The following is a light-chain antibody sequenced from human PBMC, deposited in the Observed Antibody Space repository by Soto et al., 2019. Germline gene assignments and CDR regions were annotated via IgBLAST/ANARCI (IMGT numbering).Light chain of an antibody. J-gene: IGKJ2*01. CDR1: QSVSSTY. V-gene: IGKV3-20*01. CDR2: GAS. Sequence: EIVLTQSPGTLSLSPGERATLSCRASQSVSSTYLAWYQQNPGQAPRLLIYGASSRATGIPDRFSGSGSGTDFPLTIRRLEHEDFALYFCQQYGSSSYTFGQGTKLEIK. CDR3: QQYGSSSYT.